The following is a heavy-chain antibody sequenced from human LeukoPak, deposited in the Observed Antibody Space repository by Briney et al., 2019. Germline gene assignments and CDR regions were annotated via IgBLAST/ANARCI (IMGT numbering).Heavy chain of an antibody. CDR3: ARIPRYSYGPRADFDY. CDR2: IYYSGST. D-gene: IGHD5-18*01. Sequence: SQTLSLTCTVSGGSISSGDYYWSWIRQPPGKGLEWIGYIYYSGSTYYNPSLKSRVTISVDTSKNQFSLKLSSVTAADTAVYYCARIPRYSYGPRADFDYWGQGTLVTVSS. V-gene: IGHV4-30-4*01. CDR1: GGSISSGDYY. J-gene: IGHJ4*02.